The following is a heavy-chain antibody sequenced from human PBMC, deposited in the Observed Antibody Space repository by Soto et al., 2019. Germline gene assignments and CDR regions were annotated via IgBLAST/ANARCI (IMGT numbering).Heavy chain of an antibody. V-gene: IGHV4-31*03. J-gene: IGHJ5*02. CDR1: GAALNGGNYY. CDR2: IYVTGAV. CDR3: ARLRIATNNYRWFYT. D-gene: IGHD2-21*01. Sequence: PSETLSLTCSVSGAALNGGNYYWSWIRQVPGKGLEWIGHIYVTGAVDYNPSLRDRITISQDTSERQFSLNLRLVTAADTAVYYCARLRIATNNYRWFYTWGQGTLVSVSS.